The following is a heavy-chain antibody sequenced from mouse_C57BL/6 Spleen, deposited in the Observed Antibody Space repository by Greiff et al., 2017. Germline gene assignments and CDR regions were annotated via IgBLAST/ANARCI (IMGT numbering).Heavy chain of an antibody. CDR1: GYTFTSYW. D-gene: IGHD2-3*01. V-gene: IGHV1-69*01. Sequence: VQLQQPGAELVMPGASVKLSCKASGYTFTSYWMHWVKQRPGQGLEWIGEIDPSDSYTNHNQKFKGKSTLTVDKSSSTAYMQLSSLTSEDSAVYYCARDGSNDGYPFAYWGQGTLVTVSA. CDR2: IDPSDSYT. J-gene: IGHJ3*01. CDR3: ARDGSNDGYPFAY.